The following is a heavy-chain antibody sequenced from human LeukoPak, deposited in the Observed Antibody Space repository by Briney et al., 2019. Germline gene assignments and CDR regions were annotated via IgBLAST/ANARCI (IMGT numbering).Heavy chain of an antibody. V-gene: IGHV3-30*01. CDR2: ISSGGTYE. Sequence: GGSLRLSCAASGFTFSNYAMHWVRQAPGKGLEWVSLISSGGTYEYYADSVKGRFTISRVNSKNTLYLQLNSLRAEDTAVYYCAKEEHIVVVTAYWGQGTLVTVSS. J-gene: IGHJ4*02. CDR1: GFTFSNYA. CDR3: AKEEHIVVVTAY. D-gene: IGHD2-21*02.